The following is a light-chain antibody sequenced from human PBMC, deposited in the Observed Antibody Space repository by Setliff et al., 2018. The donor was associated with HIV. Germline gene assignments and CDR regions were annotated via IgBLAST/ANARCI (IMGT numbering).Light chain of an antibody. CDR1: SSDIGNYNY. Sequence: QSVLTQPASVAGSPGQSITISCTGTSSDIGNYNYVSWHQQHPGKTPKLMIYDVSNRPSGVSNRFSGSKSGNTASLTISGLQAEDEADYYCSSFTDGTLEYVFGTGTKVTVL. CDR2: DVS. J-gene: IGLJ1*01. CDR3: SSFTDGTLEYV. V-gene: IGLV2-14*03.